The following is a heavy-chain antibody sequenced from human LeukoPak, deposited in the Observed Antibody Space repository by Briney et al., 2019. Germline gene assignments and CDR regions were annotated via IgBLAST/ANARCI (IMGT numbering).Heavy chain of an antibody. V-gene: IGHV4-59*08. D-gene: IGHD3-16*02. J-gene: IGHJ4*02. CDR1: GGSISGYH. CDR3: ARVRGLGVITSYNDY. Sequence: PSETLSLTCTVSGGSISGYHWSWIRQSPGKGLEWIAYIHYSRNSGYNPSLKSRVTMSVDTPKNQFSLKVTSVTAADTAVYYCARVRGLGVITSYNDYWGQGTLVTVSS. CDR2: IHYSRNS.